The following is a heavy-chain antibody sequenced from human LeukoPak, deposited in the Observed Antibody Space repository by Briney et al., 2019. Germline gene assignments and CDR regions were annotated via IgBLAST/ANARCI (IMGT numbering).Heavy chain of an antibody. Sequence: ASVKVSCKASGYTFTGYYIHWVRQAPGQGLEWMGWINPNSGGTNYAQKFQGRVTMTRDTSISTAYMELSRLRSDDTAVYYCARGASRPSVPSRYWGQGTLATVSS. CDR1: GYTFTGYY. CDR2: INPNSGGT. J-gene: IGHJ4*02. V-gene: IGHV1-2*02. D-gene: IGHD6-6*01. CDR3: ARGASRPSVPSRY.